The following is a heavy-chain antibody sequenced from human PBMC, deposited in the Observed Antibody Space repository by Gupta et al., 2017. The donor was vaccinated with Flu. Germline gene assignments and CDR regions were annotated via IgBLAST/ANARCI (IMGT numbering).Heavy chain of an antibody. CDR3: ARSKTDTIFGVVIEYYYYGMDV. D-gene: IGHD3-3*01. J-gene: IGHJ6*02. Sequence: QVQLVESGGGVVQPGRSLRLSCAASGFTFSSYGMHWVRQAPGKGLEWVAVIWYDGSNKYYADSVKGRFTISRDNSKNTLYLQMNSLRAEDTAVYYCARSKTDTIFGVVIEYYYYGMDVWGQGTTVTVSS. CDR2: IWYDGSNK. V-gene: IGHV3-33*01. CDR1: GFTFSSYG.